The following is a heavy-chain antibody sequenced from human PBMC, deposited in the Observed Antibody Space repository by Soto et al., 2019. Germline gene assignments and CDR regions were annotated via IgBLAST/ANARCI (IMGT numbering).Heavy chain of an antibody. CDR2: IIPIFGTA. D-gene: IGHD6-6*01. CDR3: AGRIAARPGSGNYYYGMDV. V-gene: IGHV1-69*01. CDR1: GGTFSSYA. Sequence: QVQLVQSGAEVKKPGSSVKVSCKASGGTFSSYAISWVRQAPGQGLEWMGGIIPIFGTANYAQKFQDRVTITEDESTSTAYMELSSLRSEDTAVYYCAGRIAARPGSGNYYYGMDVWGQGTTVTVSS. J-gene: IGHJ6*02.